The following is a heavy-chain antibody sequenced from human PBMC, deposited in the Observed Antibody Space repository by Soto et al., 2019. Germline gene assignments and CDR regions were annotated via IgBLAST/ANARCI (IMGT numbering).Heavy chain of an antibody. J-gene: IGHJ4*02. CDR1: GYTFTRYD. CDR2: MNPNSGNT. D-gene: IGHD5-18*01. V-gene: IGHV1-8*01. Sequence: ASVKVSCKASGYTFTRYDINWARQATGQGLEWMGWMNPNSGNTGYAQKFQGRVTMTRNTSISTAYMELSSLRSEDTAVYYCERAVVSGYSYGYALNWGKGTLVTGSS. CDR3: ERAVVSGYSYGYALN.